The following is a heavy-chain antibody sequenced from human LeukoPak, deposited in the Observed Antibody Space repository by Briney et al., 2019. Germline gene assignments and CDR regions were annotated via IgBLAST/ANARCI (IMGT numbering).Heavy chain of an antibody. CDR1: GFTFSDYY. Sequence: PGGSLRLSCAASGFTFSDYYMSWIRQAPGKGLEWVSYISSSGSTIYYADSVKGRFTISRDNAKNSLYLQMNSLRAEDTAVYYCASRWGEVVTHFDYWGQGTLVTVSS. J-gene: IGHJ4*02. V-gene: IGHV3-11*01. CDR3: ASRWGEVVTHFDY. CDR2: ISSSGSTI. D-gene: IGHD4-23*01.